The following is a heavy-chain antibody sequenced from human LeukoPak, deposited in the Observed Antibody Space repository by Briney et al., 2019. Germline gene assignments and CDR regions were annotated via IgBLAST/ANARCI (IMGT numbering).Heavy chain of an antibody. V-gene: IGHV3-7*01. CDR1: GFSFRSHW. CDR2: IKPDGSDK. J-gene: IGHJ3*02. Sequence: GGSLRLSCVGSGFSFRSHWVPWVRQSPGKGLEWVANIKPDGSDKYYVDSARGRFTVSRDNAKNSAFLQMNSLRAEDTAIYYCATISAQTFDIWGQGTLVSVSS. CDR3: ATISAQTFDI. D-gene: IGHD5-24*01.